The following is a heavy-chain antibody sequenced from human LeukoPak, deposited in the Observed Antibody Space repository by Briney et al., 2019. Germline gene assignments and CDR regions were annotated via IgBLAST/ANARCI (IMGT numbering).Heavy chain of an antibody. J-gene: IGHJ2*01. Sequence: GGSLGLSCAASGFTFSSYAMSWVRQAPGKGLEWVSAISGSGGSTYYADSVKGRFTISRDNSKNTLSLQMNSLRADDTAVYYCAKDGEPLLWFGELIQYWYFDLWGRGTLVTVSS. CDR3: AKDGEPLLWFGELIQYWYFDL. CDR1: GFTFSSYA. CDR2: ISGSGGST. V-gene: IGHV3-23*01. D-gene: IGHD3-10*01.